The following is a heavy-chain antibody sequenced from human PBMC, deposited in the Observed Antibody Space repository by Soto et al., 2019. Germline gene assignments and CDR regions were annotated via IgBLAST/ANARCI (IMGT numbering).Heavy chain of an antibody. CDR1: GYTFTTHG. J-gene: IGHJ5*02. D-gene: IGHD2-15*01. CDR3: ARDLGYCRSGTCYREWFDP. Sequence: QVQLVQSGAEVKKPGASVKVSCKASGYTFTTHGIIWVRQVPGQGLEWMGWVRGDNGHTNYAQSLQGRVTMTTDTSTNTAYMELRSLRFDDTAVYYCARDLGYCRSGTCYREWFDPWGQGTLVTVSS. V-gene: IGHV1-18*01. CDR2: VRGDNGHT.